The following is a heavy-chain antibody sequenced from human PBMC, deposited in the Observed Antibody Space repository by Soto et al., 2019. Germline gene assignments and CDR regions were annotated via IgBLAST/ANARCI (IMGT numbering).Heavy chain of an antibody. CDR2: MYYSGSP. CDR3: ARGNYGDPYYFDY. CDR1: GGSLNSGGYY. D-gene: IGHD4-17*01. J-gene: IGHJ4*02. V-gene: IGHV4-31*11. Sequence: QVQLQESGPGLVKPSQTLSLTCAVSGGSLNSGGYYWSWIRQRPGKGLEWIGYMYYSGSPYYNPSLRSRLTMSVDTSKNHFSLKLSSVTAADTAVYYRARGNYGDPYYFDYWGQGILVTVSS.